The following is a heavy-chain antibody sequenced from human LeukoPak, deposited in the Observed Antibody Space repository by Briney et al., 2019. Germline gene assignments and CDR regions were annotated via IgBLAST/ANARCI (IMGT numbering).Heavy chain of an antibody. CDR2: ISYDGSNK. CDR3: ANIAAADPFDY. CDR1: GFTFSSYG. D-gene: IGHD6-13*01. V-gene: IGHV3-30*18. J-gene: IGHJ4*02. Sequence: GGSLRLSCAASGFTFSSYGMHWVRQAPGKGLEWVAVISYDGSNKYYADSVKGRFTISRDNSKNTLYLQMNSLRAEDTAVYYCANIAAADPFDYWGQGTLVTVSS.